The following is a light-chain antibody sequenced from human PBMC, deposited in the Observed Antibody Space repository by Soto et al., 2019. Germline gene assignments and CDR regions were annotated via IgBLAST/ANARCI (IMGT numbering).Light chain of an antibody. V-gene: IGLV2-8*01. CDR3: NSYTTLSNRV. CDR1: SSDVGGYNY. J-gene: IGLJ1*01. CDR2: EVS. Sequence: SVLTQPPSASGSPGQSVTISCTGTSSDVGGYNYVSWYQQHPGKAPKLMIYEVSERPSGVPDRFSGSKSSNTASLTVSGLQAEDEANYYCNSYTTLSNRVFGTGTKV.